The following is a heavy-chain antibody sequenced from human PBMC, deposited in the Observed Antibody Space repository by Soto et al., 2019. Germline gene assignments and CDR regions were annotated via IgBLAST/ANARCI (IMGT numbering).Heavy chain of an antibody. CDR2: IYYSGNT. Sequence: SDTLCLICSISVGSISSVYYYRRCIHQRPRKDLEWIGNIYYSGNTYYIPPIHSRLIISIDPSKNQFSLKVGSLTAADIAVYYCASSSLYGVEVWGQGTTVIV. CDR1: VGSISSVYYY. V-gene: IGHV4-30-4*02. D-gene: IGHD3-16*02. J-gene: IGHJ6*01. CDR3: ASSSLYGVEV.